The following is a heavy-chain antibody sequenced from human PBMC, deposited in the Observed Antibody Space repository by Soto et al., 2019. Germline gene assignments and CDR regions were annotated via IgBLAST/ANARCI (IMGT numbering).Heavy chain of an antibody. V-gene: IGHV3-33*06. CDR3: AKTNSGGFYFAY. CDR1: GVTFSSYG. Sequence: GGSLRLSCAASGVTFSSYGMHWVRQAPGKGLEWVAVIWYDGSNKYYADSVKGRFTISRDNAKNTLYLQMNSLRAEDPLVYSCAKTNSGGFYFAYRGKGTLVPVSS. CDR2: IWYDGSNK. J-gene: IGHJ4*02. D-gene: IGHD6-19*01.